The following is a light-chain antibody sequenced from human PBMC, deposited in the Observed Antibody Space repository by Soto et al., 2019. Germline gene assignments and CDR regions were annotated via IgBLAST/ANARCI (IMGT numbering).Light chain of an antibody. J-gene: IGKJ3*01. V-gene: IGKV3-11*01. CDR2: DAS. CDR1: QSVFDL. Sequence: EIVLTQSPATLSLSPGERATLSCRASQSVFDLLDWLQQKPGQAPRVLIYDASKRAAGIPDRFSGSGSETHFTLTISSLEPEDFAVYYCQQRSRWPLTFGTGTKVDIK. CDR3: QQRSRWPLT.